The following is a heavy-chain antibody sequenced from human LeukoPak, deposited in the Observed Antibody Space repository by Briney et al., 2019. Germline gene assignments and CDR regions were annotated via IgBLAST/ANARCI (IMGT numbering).Heavy chain of an antibody. CDR2: ISSRSSYI. CDR3: ARDSAPDIVVVPAAMGYGMDV. D-gene: IGHD2-2*01. V-gene: IGHV3-21*01. CDR1: GFTFSSYS. Sequence: PGGSLRLSCAASGFTFSSYSMNWVRQAPGKGLEWVSSISSRSSYIYYADSVKGRFTISRDNAKNSLYLQMNSLRAEDTAVYYCARDSAPDIVVVPAAMGYGMDVWGQGTTVTVSS. J-gene: IGHJ6*02.